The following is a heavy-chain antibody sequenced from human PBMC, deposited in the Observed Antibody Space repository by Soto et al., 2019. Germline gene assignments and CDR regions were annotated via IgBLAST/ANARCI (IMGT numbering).Heavy chain of an antibody. CDR1: GFSLSNARLG. V-gene: IGHV2-26*01. CDR2: IFSNDEK. Sequence: SGPTLVNPTETLTLTCTVSGFSLSNARLGMSWIRQPPGKALEWLAHIFSNDEKSYSTSLKSRLTISKDTSKSQVVLTMTNMDPVDTATYYCARSSGCSGGSCYSARLDYWGQGTLVTVSS. CDR3: ARSSGCSGGSCYSARLDY. J-gene: IGHJ4*02. D-gene: IGHD2-15*01.